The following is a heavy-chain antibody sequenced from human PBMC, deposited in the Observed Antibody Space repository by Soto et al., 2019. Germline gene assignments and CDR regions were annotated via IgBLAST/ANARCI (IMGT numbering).Heavy chain of an antibody. J-gene: IGHJ6*02. V-gene: IGHV1-69*13. D-gene: IGHD2-8*01. Sequence: GASVKVSCKASGGTFSSYAISCVRQAPGQGLEWMGGIIPIFGTANYAQKFQGRVTITADESTSTAYMELSSLRSEDTAVYYCARSGGYCTNGVCQAGGMDVWGQGTTVTVSS. CDR1: GGTFSSYA. CDR2: IIPIFGTA. CDR3: ARSGGYCTNGVCQAGGMDV.